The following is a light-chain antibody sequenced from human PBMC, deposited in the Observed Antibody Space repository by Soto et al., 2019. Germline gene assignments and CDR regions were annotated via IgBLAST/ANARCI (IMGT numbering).Light chain of an antibody. CDR1: QTISSW. V-gene: IGKV1-5*03. CDR3: QQYNSYSLT. Sequence: DIQMTQSPSALSASVGDRVTITCRASQTISSWLAWYQQKPGEAPRLLIYQASSLETEVPSRFSGSGSGTEFTLTINSLQPGDFATYYCQQYNSYSLTFGQGTKVEIK. CDR2: QAS. J-gene: IGKJ1*01.